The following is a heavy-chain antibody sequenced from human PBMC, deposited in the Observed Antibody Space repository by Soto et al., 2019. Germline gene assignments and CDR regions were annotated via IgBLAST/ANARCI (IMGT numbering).Heavy chain of an antibody. Sequence: GGSLRLSCAASGFTFSDYYMSWIRQAPGKGLEWVSYISSSSSYTNYADSVKGRFTISRDNAKNSLYLQMNSLRAEDTAVYYCARSPYIAARQSWFEPWGQGTLVTVSS. J-gene: IGHJ5*02. D-gene: IGHD6-6*01. CDR3: ARSPYIAARQSWFEP. CDR1: GFTFSDYY. V-gene: IGHV3-11*06. CDR2: ISSSSSYT.